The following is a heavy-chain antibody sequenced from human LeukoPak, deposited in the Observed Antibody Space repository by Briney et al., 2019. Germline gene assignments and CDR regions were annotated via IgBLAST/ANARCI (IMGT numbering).Heavy chain of an antibody. CDR3: ARVWRKTYYYGSGSYGY. J-gene: IGHJ4*02. CDR1: GYTFTSYD. Sequence: ASVTVSCKASGYTFTSYDINWVRQAPGQGLEWMGWMNPNSGNTGYAQKFQGRVTMTRNTSISTAYMELSSLRSEDTAVYYCARVWRKTYYYGSGSYGYWGQGTLVTVSS. CDR2: MNPNSGNT. V-gene: IGHV1-8*01. D-gene: IGHD3-10*01.